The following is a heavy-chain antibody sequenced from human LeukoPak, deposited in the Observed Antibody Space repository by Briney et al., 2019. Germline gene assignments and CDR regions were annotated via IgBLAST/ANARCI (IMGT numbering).Heavy chain of an antibody. J-gene: IGHJ3*02. V-gene: IGHV1-18*01. CDR1: GYTFTSYG. CDR2: ISAYNGNT. CDR3: ARDYRVGAISPHDAFDI. Sequence: ASVKVSCKASGYTFTSYGISWVRQAPGQGLEWMGWISAYNGNTNYAQKLQGRVTMTTDTSTSTAYMELRSLRSDDTAVYYCARDYRVGAISPHDAFDIWGQGTMVTVSS. D-gene: IGHD1-26*01.